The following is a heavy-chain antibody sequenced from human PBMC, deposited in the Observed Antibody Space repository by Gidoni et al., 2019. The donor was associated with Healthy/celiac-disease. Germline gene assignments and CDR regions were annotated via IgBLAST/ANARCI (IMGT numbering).Heavy chain of an antibody. CDR2: IYSGGST. CDR3: AIWVGSGYDLWGFDY. D-gene: IGHD5-12*01. J-gene: IGHJ4*02. Sequence: EVQLVETGGGLIQPGGSLRLSCAASGFTVSSNYMSWVRQAPGKGLEWVSVIYSGGSTYYADSVKGRFTISRDNSKNTLYLQMNSLRAEDTAVYYCAIWVGSGYDLWGFDYWGQGTLVTVSS. CDR1: GFTVSSNY. V-gene: IGHV3-53*02.